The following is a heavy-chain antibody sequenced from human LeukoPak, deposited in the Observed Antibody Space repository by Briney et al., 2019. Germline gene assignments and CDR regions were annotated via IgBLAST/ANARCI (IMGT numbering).Heavy chain of an antibody. D-gene: IGHD3-3*01. Sequence: VASVKVSCKASGYTFIGYYMHWVRQAPGQGLEWMGWVNPNSGGTKYAQKFQGRVIMTRDTSISTAYMELSRLRSDDTAVYHCATAFGEVDFDYWGQGTLVTVSS. CDR1: GYTFIGYY. V-gene: IGHV1-2*02. CDR2: VNPNSGGT. CDR3: ATAFGEVDFDY. J-gene: IGHJ4*02.